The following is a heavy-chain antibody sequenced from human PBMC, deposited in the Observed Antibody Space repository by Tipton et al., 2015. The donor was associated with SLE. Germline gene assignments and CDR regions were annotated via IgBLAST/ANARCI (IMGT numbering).Heavy chain of an antibody. Sequence: SLRLSCSASGFTFSDYWFNWVRQAPGKGLEWVASISQDGHETHYLDSVKGRFTFSRDNANDSVYLEMNNLNAADTAVYYCARGVSGYFSYCYMDVWGKGTTVTISS. V-gene: IGHV3-7*01. CDR2: ISQDGHET. J-gene: IGHJ6*03. CDR1: GFTFSDYW. CDR3: ARGVSGYFSYCYMDV. D-gene: IGHD3-16*01.